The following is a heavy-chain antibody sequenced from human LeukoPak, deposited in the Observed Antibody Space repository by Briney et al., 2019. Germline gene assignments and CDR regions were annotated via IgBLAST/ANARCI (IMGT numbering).Heavy chain of an antibody. CDR2: INSDGSST. V-gene: IGHV3-74*01. D-gene: IGHD6-13*01. Sequence: PGGSLRLSCAASGFTFISYSMNWVRQAPGKGLVWVSRINSDGSSTSFADSVKGRFTISRDNAKNTLYLQMNSLRAEDTAVYYCARAISHSNYGVDVWGQGTTVTVSS. J-gene: IGHJ6*02. CDR3: ARAISHSNYGVDV. CDR1: GFTFISYS.